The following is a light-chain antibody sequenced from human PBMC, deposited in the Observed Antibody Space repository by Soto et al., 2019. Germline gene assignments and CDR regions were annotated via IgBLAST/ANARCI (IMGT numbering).Light chain of an antibody. CDR3: QQRSNWPPALS. V-gene: IGKV3-11*01. Sequence: IVLTQTPDTLSLSPGESATLCRTSLQSVRTFLAWYQQKPGQTPRLLIYDASKRATGIPARFSGSGSGTDFTLTISSLEPEDFAVYYCQQRSNWPPALSFGGGTKVDIK. J-gene: IGKJ4*01. CDR2: DAS. CDR1: QSVRTF.